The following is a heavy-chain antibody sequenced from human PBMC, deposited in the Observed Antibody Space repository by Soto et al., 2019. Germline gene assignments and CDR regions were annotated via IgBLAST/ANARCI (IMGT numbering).Heavy chain of an antibody. D-gene: IGHD5-12*01. Sequence: SETLSLTCTVSGGSISSGGYYWSWIRQHPGKGLEWIGYIYYSGSTYYNPSLKSRVTISEDTSKNQFSLKLSSVTAADTAVYYCARVLGYVPALQDCFDSWGRGTLVTVSS. J-gene: IGHJ4*02. CDR2: IYYSGST. CDR3: ARVLGYVPALQDCFDS. V-gene: IGHV4-31*03. CDR1: GGSISSGGYY.